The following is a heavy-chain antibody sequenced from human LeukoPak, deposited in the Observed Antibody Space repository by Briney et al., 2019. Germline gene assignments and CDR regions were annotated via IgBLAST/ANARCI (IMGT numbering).Heavy chain of an antibody. V-gene: IGHV1-69*05. Sequence: ASVKVSCKASGGTFSSYAISWVRQAPGQGLEWMGGIIPIFGTADYAQKFQGRVTITTDESTSTAYMELSSLRSEDTAVYYCAREYGGNSKAFDIWGQGTMVTVSS. D-gene: IGHD4-23*01. J-gene: IGHJ3*02. CDR1: GGTFSSYA. CDR2: IIPIFGTA. CDR3: AREYGGNSKAFDI.